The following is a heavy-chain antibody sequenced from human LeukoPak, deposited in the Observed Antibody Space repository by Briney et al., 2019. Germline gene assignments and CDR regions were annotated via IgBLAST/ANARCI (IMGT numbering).Heavy chain of an antibody. CDR3: AREANYYGSGSYFSS. CDR1: GGSITSGGYF. D-gene: IGHD3-10*01. V-gene: IGHV4-31*03. CDR2: IDYSGST. Sequence: SETLSLTCTVSGGSITSGGYFWSWIRQRPGKGLEWIGYIDYSGSTDYNPSLKSRVTISVDTSKNQFSLKLSSVTAADTAVYYCAREANYYGSGSYFSSWGQGTLVTVSS. J-gene: IGHJ4*02.